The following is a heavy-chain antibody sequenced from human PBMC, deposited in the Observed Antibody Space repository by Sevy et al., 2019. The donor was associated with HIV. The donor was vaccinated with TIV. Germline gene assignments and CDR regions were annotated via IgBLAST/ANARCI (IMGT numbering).Heavy chain of an antibody. Sequence: GGSLRLSCAASGFTFSSYAMSWVRQAPGKGLEWVSAISGSGGSPYYADSVKGRFTISRDNSKNTLYLQMNSLRAEDTAVYYCAKAGDYYDSSGYPYYMDVWGKGTTVTVSS. CDR3: AKAGDYYDSSGYPYYMDV. V-gene: IGHV3-23*01. CDR2: ISGSGGSP. J-gene: IGHJ6*03. D-gene: IGHD3-22*01. CDR1: GFTFSSYA.